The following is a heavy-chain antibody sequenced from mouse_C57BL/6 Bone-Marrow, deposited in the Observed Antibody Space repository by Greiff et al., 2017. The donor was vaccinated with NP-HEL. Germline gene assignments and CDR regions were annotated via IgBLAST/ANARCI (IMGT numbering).Heavy chain of an antibody. D-gene: IGHD2-4*01. CDR3: NGRLEEAY. CDR2: IDPENGDT. J-gene: IGHJ3*01. Sequence: VQLQQSGAELARPGASVKLSCTASGFNIKDDDMHWVKQRPEQGLEWIGWIDPENGDTEYASKFQGKATITADTSSNTAYLELSSLTSEATAVFCCNGRLEEAYWGPGAMVTVSA. V-gene: IGHV14-4*01. CDR1: GFNIKDDD.